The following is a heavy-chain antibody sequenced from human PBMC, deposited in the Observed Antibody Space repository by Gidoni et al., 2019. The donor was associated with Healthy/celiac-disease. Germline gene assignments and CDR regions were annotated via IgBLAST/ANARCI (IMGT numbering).Heavy chain of an antibody. V-gene: IGHV4-34*01. CDR1: GGSFSGSY. D-gene: IGHD3-10*01. Sequence: QVQLQQWGAGLLKPSETLSLTCAVYGGSFSGSYWSWIRQPPGKGLAWIGEITHSGSTNYNPSLKSRVTISVDTSKNQFSLKLSSVTAADTAVYYCARGAMVRGVIINGDYYYGMDVWGQGTTVTVSS. CDR3: ARGAMVRGVIINGDYYYGMDV. J-gene: IGHJ6*02. CDR2: ITHSGST.